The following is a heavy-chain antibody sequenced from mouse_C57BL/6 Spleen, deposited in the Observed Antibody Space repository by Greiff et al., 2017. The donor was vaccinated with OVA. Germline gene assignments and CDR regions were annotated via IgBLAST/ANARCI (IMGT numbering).Heavy chain of an antibody. D-gene: IGHD2-3*01. J-gene: IGHJ2*01. CDR3: ARERYDYLDY. CDR2: INPSTGGT. CDR1: GYSFTGYY. V-gene: IGHV1-42*01. Sequence: EVQLQQSGPELVKPGASVKISCKASGYSFTGYYMNWVKQSPEKSLEWIGEINPSTGGTTYNQKFKAKATLTVDKSSSTAYMQLKSLTSEDSAVYYCARERYDYLDYWGQGTTLTVSS.